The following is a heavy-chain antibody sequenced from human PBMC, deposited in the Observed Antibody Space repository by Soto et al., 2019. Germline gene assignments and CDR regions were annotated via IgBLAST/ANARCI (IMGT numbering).Heavy chain of an antibody. CDR2: LSYDGSNK. Sequence: GGSLRLSCAASGFAFSSYAMHWVRQAPGKGLEWVAILSYDGSNKYYADSVQGRFTISRDNSKNTLYLQMNSLRAEDTAVFYCARGDPNHGGMDVWGQGTTVTVSS. V-gene: IGHV3-30-3*01. J-gene: IGHJ6*02. CDR1: GFAFSSYA. CDR3: ARGDPNHGGMDV.